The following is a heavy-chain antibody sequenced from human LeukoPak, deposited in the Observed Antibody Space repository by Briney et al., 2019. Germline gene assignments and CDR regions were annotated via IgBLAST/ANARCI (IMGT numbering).Heavy chain of an antibody. Sequence: ASVKVSCKASGYMFTNYGISWVRQAPGQGLEWMGWINTYKGNTNYAQKLQGRVIMTTDTSTSTAYMELRSLRSDDTAVYYCVRGPDRYFDWGHDAFDIWGQGTVATVSS. J-gene: IGHJ3*02. CDR3: VRGPDRYFDWGHDAFDI. D-gene: IGHD3-9*01. V-gene: IGHV1-18*01. CDR1: GYMFTNYG. CDR2: INTYKGNT.